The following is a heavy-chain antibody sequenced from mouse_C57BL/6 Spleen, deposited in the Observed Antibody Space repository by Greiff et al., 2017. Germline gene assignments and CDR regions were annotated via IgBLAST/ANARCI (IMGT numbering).Heavy chain of an antibody. CDR1: GFTFNTYA. CDR2: IRSKSSNYAT. J-gene: IGHJ3*01. Sequence: EVQGVESGGGLVQPKGSLKLSCAASGFTFNTYAMHWVRQAPGKGLEWVARIRSKSSNYATYYADSVKDRFTISRDDSQSMLYLQMNNLKTEDTAMYYCVRDEGYYGNYVGWFAYWGQGTLVTVSA. CDR3: VRDEGYYGNYVGWFAY. V-gene: IGHV10-3*01. D-gene: IGHD2-1*01.